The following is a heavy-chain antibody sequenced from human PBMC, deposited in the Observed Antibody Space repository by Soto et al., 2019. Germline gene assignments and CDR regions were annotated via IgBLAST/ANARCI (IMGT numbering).Heavy chain of an antibody. CDR1: GGSVNSDNYY. J-gene: IGHJ4*02. D-gene: IGHD6-6*01. V-gene: IGHV4-61*01. CDR3: AREFSNSPEAFDS. CDR2: IYYTGSS. Sequence: QVHLQESGPGQVKPSETLSLICTVSGGSVNSDNYYWSWIRQPPGRGLEWIGHIYYTGSSNYNPSLKSRVTISVDTSRNQFSLKLSSVTTADTAVYYCAREFSNSPEAFDSWGQGSLVTVSS.